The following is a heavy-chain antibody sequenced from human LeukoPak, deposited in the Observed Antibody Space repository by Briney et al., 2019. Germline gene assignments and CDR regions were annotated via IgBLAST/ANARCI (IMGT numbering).Heavy chain of an antibody. Sequence: SETLSLTCAVYGGTFSGYYWNWIRQPPGKGLEWIGEINHSGSTNYIPSLKSRVTISVDTSKNQFSLKLSSVTAADTAVSYCARGSKMLGYNWFDPWGQGTLVTVSS. V-gene: IGHV4-34*01. D-gene: IGHD1-26*01. CDR3: ARGSKMLGYNWFDP. J-gene: IGHJ5*02. CDR1: GGTFSGYY. CDR2: INHSGST.